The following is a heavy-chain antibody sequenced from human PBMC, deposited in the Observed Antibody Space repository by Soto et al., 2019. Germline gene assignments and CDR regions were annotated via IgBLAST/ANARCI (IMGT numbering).Heavy chain of an antibody. CDR3: ARDQGIHPQWGIMAY. Sequence: ASVKVSCKASGYTFKTFAIHWVRQAPGQRLEWMGRINAGNGNTKYSQKFQGRVTITRDTSASTAYMELSSLRSEDTALYYCARDQGIHPQWGIMAYWGQGTQVTVSS. D-gene: IGHD3-16*01. J-gene: IGHJ4*02. CDR2: INAGNGNT. V-gene: IGHV1-3*01. CDR1: GYTFKTFA.